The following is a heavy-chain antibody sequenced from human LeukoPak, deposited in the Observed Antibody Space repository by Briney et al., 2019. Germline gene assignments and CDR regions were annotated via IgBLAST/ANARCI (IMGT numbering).Heavy chain of an antibody. Sequence: PSQTLSLTCTVSGGSISSGSYYWSWIRQPAGRGLEWIGRIYTSGSTNYNPSLKSRVTISVDTSKNQFSLKLSSVPAADTAVYYCARASPSLPFDYWGQGTLVTVSS. CDR3: ARASPSLPFDY. CDR2: IYTSGST. D-gene: IGHD6-6*01. CDR1: GGSISSGSYY. V-gene: IGHV4-61*02. J-gene: IGHJ4*02.